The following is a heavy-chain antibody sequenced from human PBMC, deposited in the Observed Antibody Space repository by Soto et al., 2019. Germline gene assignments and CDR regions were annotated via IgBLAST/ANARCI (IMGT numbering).Heavy chain of an antibody. CDR1: GYTFTSYG. D-gene: IGHD2-2*01. V-gene: IGHV1-18*01. J-gene: IGHJ6*02. CDR2: ISAYNGNT. CDR3: ARDRGIVVVPARGMDV. Sequence: ASVKVSCKASGYTFTSYGISWVRQAPGQGLEWMDWISAYNGNTNYAQKLQGRVTMTTDTSTSTAYMELRSLRSDDTAVYYCARDRGIVVVPARGMDVWGQGTTVTVSS.